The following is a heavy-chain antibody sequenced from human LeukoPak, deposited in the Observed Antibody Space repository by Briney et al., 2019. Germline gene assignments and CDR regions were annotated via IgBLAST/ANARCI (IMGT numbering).Heavy chain of an antibody. Sequence: PSETLSLTCTVSGGSISGGDYYWSWIRQPPGKGLDWIGYIYYSGSTYYNPSLKSRVTISVDTSKNQFSLKLSSVTAADTAVYYCARESRFLEWSADYWGQGTLVTVSS. V-gene: IGHV4-30-4*08. D-gene: IGHD3-3*01. CDR3: ARESRFLEWSADY. CDR1: GGSISGGDYY. CDR2: IYYSGST. J-gene: IGHJ4*02.